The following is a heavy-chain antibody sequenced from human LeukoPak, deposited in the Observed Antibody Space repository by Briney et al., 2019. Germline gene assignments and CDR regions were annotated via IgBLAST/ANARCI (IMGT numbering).Heavy chain of an antibody. CDR1: GFTFSSYS. J-gene: IGHJ4*02. CDR2: ISSSDTYI. CDR3: ARSGYYGSGSYFHY. V-gene: IGHV3-21*01. Sequence: GGSLRLYCAASGFTFSSYSMNWVHQAPGNWLEWVSSISSSDTYIYYAVSVKGRFTISRDNAKTSLYLQMNSLRAEDTAVYYCARSGYYGSGSYFHYWGQGTLVTVSS. D-gene: IGHD3-10*01.